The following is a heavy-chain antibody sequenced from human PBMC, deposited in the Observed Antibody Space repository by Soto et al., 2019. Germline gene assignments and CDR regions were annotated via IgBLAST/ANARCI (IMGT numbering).Heavy chain of an antibody. CDR3: ARTTSCTGGRWYPNYYYCMDF. Sequence: PGESLKISCKGSGYSFTSYWISWVRQMPGKGLEWMGRIDPSDSYTNYSPSFQGHVTISADKSISTAYLQWSSLKASDTAMYYCARTTSCTGGRWYPNYYYCMDFWGKGITV. J-gene: IGHJ6*04. D-gene: IGHD2-15*01. CDR2: IDPSDSYT. CDR1: GYSFTSYW. V-gene: IGHV5-10-1*01.